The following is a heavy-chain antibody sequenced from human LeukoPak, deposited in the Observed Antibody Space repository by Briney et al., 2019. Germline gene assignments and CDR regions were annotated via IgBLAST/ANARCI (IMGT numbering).Heavy chain of an antibody. V-gene: IGHV3-49*03. CDR2: IRSKNYGGTT. CDR1: GFNFSDHY. J-gene: IGHJ5*01. D-gene: IGHD1-26*01. Sequence: QSGGSLRLSCAASGFNFSDHYMSWIRQAPGKGLDWVGFIRSKNYGGTTEYAASVKGRFTISRDDSKNIAYLQMDSLKTEDTAVYYCARRGPSSVGVTNGWFDSWGQGTLVTVSS. CDR3: ARRGPSSVGVTNGWFDS.